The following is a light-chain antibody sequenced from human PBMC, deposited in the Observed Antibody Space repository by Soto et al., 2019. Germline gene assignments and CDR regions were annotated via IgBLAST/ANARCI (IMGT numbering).Light chain of an antibody. CDR2: QVT. CDR1: SSDLAIYNY. V-gene: IGLV2-14*01. J-gene: IGLJ1*01. CDR3: SSYTDSSNYV. Sequence: QSVLTQPASVSGSPGQSITISCTGTSSDLAIYNYVSWYQQQPGKAPKLMIYQVTNRPSGVSNRFSGSRSGNTASLTISGLQAEDEADYYCSSYTDSSNYVFGTGNKVNVL.